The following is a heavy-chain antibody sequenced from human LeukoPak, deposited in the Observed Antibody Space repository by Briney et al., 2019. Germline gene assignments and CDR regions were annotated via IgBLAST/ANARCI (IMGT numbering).Heavy chain of an antibody. Sequence: GSLRLSCAASGFSVCSNYMSWVRQAAGKGLEWVSVIYSGGSIYYADSVKGRFTISRDNSKNTLYLQMNSLRGEDTAVYYCARDNIAVAGTDYWGQGTLVTVSS. CDR3: ARDNIAVAGTDY. V-gene: IGHV3-66*02. CDR2: IYSGGSI. J-gene: IGHJ4*02. D-gene: IGHD6-19*01. CDR1: GFSVCSNY.